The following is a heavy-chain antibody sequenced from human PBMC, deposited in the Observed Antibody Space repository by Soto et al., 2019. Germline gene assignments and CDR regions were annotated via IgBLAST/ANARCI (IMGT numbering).Heavy chain of an antibody. V-gene: IGHV3-30*18. D-gene: IGHD3-3*01. Sequence: ESVGGVVQPGRSLRLSCAASGFTFSSHGMHWIRQAPGKGLEWVAVIPYDGSHQYYADSVKGRFSISRDNSKNTLYLQMNSLRAEVTAVYYCAKLRVLEWEVQESDYWGQGTLVSVSS. J-gene: IGHJ4*02. CDR2: IPYDGSHQ. CDR3: AKLRVLEWEVQESDY. CDR1: GFTFSSHG.